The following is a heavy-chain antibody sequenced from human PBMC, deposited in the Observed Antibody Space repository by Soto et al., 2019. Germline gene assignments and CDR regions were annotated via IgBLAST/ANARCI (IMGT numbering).Heavy chain of an antibody. D-gene: IGHD7-27*01. V-gene: IGHV4-59*11. J-gene: IGHJ5*02. Sequence: SETICVTWTVAGGYIKNLSWSWIRQPPGKGLEWIGYIYYSGNTNYNPSLKSRVTISVDRSKNQFSLKLSSVTAADTAVYYCDRVPGPWGQGTLVTVSS. CDR2: IYYSGNT. CDR3: DRVPGP. CDR1: GGYIKNLS.